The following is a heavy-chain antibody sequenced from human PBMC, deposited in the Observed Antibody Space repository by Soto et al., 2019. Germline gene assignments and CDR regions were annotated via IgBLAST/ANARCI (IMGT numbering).Heavy chain of an antibody. CDR3: ATGNWFDP. V-gene: IGHV4-39*01. CDR2: IYYSGST. CDR1: GGSISSRGYY. J-gene: IGHJ5*02. Sequence: SETLSLTCTVSGGSISSRGYYWGWIRQPPGKGLEWIGTIYYSGSTYYNPSLKSRVTISVDTSKNQFSLKLSSVTAADTAVYYCATGNWFDPWGQGTLVTVS.